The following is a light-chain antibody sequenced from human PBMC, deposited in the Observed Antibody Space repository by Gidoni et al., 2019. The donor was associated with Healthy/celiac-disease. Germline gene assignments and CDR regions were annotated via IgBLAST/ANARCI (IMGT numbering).Light chain of an antibody. CDR2: EVS. CDR3: SSYTSSSTLVL. J-gene: IGLJ2*01. V-gene: IGLV2-14*01. Sequence: QSALTQPASVSGSPGPSITISCTRTSSDVGGYNDVSWYQQHPGKAPKLMIYEVSNRPPGVSNRFSGSKSGNTASLTISGLQAEDEADYYCSSYTSSSTLVLFGGGTKLTVL. CDR1: SSDVGGYND.